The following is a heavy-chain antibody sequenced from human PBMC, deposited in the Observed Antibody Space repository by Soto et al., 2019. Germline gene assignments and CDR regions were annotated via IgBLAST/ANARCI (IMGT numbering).Heavy chain of an antibody. D-gene: IGHD2-15*01. V-gene: IGHV1-8*01. Sequence: QVQLVQSGAEVKKPGASVKVSCKASGYTFTSYDINWVRQATGQGLEWMGWMNPNSGNTGYAQKFQGRVTMTRNTSINTAYMELSSLRSEDTALYYWARGPTVPARGVSWFDPWGQGTLVTVSS. CDR2: MNPNSGNT. J-gene: IGHJ5*02. CDR1: GYTFTSYD. CDR3: ARGPTVPARGVSWFDP.